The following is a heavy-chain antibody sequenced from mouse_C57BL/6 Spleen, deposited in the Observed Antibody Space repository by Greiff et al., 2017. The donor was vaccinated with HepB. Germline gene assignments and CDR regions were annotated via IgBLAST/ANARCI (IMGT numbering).Heavy chain of an antibody. D-gene: IGHD1-1*01. J-gene: IGHJ2*01. CDR1: GFSLTSYG. CDR2: IWSGGST. Sequence: VQLQQSGPGLVQPSQSLSITCTVSGFSLTSYGVHWVRQSPGKGLEWLGVIWSGGSTDYNAAFISRLSISKDNSKSQVFFKMNSLQADDTAIYYCARVSYGSSYDYFDYWGQGTTLTVSS. V-gene: IGHV2-2*01. CDR3: ARVSYGSSYDYFDY.